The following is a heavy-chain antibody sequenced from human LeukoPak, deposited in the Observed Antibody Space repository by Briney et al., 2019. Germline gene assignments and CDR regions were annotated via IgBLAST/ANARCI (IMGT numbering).Heavy chain of an antibody. V-gene: IGHV3-23*01. CDR2: ISGSGGST. Sequence: GGSLRLSCAASGFTFSSYAMSWVRQAPGKGLEWVSAISGSGGSTYYADSVKGRFTISRDNSKNTLYLQMNSLRAEDTAVYYCAKEGGYSSGWYQLYHFDYWGQGTLVTVSS. J-gene: IGHJ4*02. CDR3: AKEGGYSSGWYQLYHFDY. D-gene: IGHD6-19*01. CDR1: GFTFSSYA.